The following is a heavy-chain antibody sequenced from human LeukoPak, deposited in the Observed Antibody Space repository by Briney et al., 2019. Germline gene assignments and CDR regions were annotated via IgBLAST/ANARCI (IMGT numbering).Heavy chain of an antibody. V-gene: IGHV3-30*18. CDR3: VKVPLNYYYYMDV. CDR1: GFTFSSYG. CDR2: ISYDGSNK. Sequence: GRSLRLSCAASGFTFSSYGMHWVRQAPGKGLEWVAVISYDGSNKYYADSVKGRFTISRDNSKNTLYLQMNSLRAEDTAVYYCVKVPLNYYYYMDVWGKGTTVTISS. J-gene: IGHJ6*03.